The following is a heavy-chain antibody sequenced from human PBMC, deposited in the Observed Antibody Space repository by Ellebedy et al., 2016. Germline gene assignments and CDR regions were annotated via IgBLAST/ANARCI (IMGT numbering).Heavy chain of an antibody. CDR3: ARRQRGYSYGSFDY. Sequence: SETLSLTCAVSGGSISSYYWTWIRQPPGKGLEWIAYFYYSGNTDYSPSLKSRVTISVDTSKNQFSLKLSSVTAADTAVYYCARRQRGYSYGSFDYWGLGTLVTVSS. V-gene: IGHV4-59*08. CDR2: FYYSGNT. CDR1: GGSISSYY. J-gene: IGHJ4*02. D-gene: IGHD5-18*01.